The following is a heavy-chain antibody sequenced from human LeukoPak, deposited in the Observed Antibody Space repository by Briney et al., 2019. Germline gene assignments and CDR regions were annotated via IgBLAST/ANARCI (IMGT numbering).Heavy chain of an antibody. CDR3: ARAVYYSNYLGY. J-gene: IGHJ4*01. Sequence: GGSLRLSCAASGFTFSSYAMSWVRQAPGKGLEWVSSINSDGSSTNYADSVKGRFTISRDNAKNTLYLQMNSLRAEDAAMYYCARAVYYSNYLGYWGQGTLVTVSS. CDR2: INSDGSST. D-gene: IGHD3-10*01. V-gene: IGHV3-74*01. CDR1: GFTFSSYA.